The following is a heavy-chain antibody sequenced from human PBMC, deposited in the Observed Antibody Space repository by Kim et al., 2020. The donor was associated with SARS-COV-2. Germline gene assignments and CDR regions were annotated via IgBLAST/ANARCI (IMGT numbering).Heavy chain of an antibody. CDR3: ATTRGFDI. D-gene: IGHD1-1*01. Sequence: GSEKNYVDSVKGRFTISRDNAKISLYLQMNTLRVEDTAVYYCATTRGFDIWGQGTMVTVSS. J-gene: IGHJ3*02. CDR2: GSEK. V-gene: IGHV3-7*01.